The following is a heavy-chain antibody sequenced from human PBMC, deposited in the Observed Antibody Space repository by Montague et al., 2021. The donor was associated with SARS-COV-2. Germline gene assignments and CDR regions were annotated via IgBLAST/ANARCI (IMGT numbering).Heavy chain of an antibody. CDR2: INHGGST. CDR3: ARLRDGVVPSPILGVGPFYSYYYMDV. Sequence: SETLSLTCAVHGSSFSGYYWNWIRQSPGKGLEWIEEINHGGSTKXSPSLKGRLTISTDTSKNQFSLKLTSVAAADTAVYYCARLRDGVVPSPILGVGPFYSYYYMDVWGRGTPVTVSS. J-gene: IGHJ6*03. CDR1: GSSFSGYY. V-gene: IGHV4-34*01. D-gene: IGHD3-10*01.